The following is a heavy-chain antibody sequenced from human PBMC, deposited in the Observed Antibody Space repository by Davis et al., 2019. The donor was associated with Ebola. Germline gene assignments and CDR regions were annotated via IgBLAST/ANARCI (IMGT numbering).Heavy chain of an antibody. Sequence: SQTPSLTCSISGDSVSSNSAAWNWIRQSASRGLEWLGRTYYRSQWYNDYAVSVKSRITINPDTSKNQFSLQLNSVTPEDTAVYYCARERIRSCTGGVSYTFLSGAFDIWGQGTMVTVSS. CDR1: GDSVSSNSAA. CDR2: TYYRSQWYN. J-gene: IGHJ3*02. V-gene: IGHV6-1*01. D-gene: IGHD2-8*02. CDR3: ARERIRSCTGGVSYTFLSGAFDI.